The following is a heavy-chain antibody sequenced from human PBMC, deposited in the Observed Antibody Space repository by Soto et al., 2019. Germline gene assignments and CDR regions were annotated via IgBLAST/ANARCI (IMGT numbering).Heavy chain of an antibody. CDR2: ISGSDGRT. CDR1: GFTFSNYA. V-gene: IGHV3-23*01. J-gene: IGHJ3*02. CDR3: AKDRAYYFGSGSYYDAFDI. Sequence: EMQLMESGGGLEQPGGSLRLSCAASGFTFSNYAMSWVRQAPGKGLEWVSSISGSDGRTYYADSVKGRFTVSRDNSKNTLHLGINSLRAEDTAAYYCAKDRAYYFGSGSYYDAFDIWGQGTMVTVSS. D-gene: IGHD3-10*01.